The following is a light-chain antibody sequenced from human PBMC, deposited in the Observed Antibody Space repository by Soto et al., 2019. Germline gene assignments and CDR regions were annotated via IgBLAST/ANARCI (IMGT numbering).Light chain of an antibody. CDR1: QSVSKY. Sequence: EIVLTQSPGTLALSPGEGATLSCRASQSVSKYSAWYQQKPGQAPRLLIYGASSRATGIPDSFSGSGSGTDFTLTISRLEPEDFAVYYCQQYGGSPQTFGQGTKVEIK. J-gene: IGKJ1*01. V-gene: IGKV3-20*01. CDR3: QQYGGSPQT. CDR2: GAS.